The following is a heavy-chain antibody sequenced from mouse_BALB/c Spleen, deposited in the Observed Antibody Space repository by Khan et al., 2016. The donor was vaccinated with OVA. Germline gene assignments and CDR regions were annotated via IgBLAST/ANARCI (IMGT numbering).Heavy chain of an antibody. D-gene: IGHD2-1*01. CDR3: ERDGNYMDY. CDR2: ISFSGPI. V-gene: IGHV3-1*02. J-gene: IGHJ4*01. Sequence: EVQLQESGPDLVKPSQSLSLTCTVTGYSITSGYSWHWIRQFPGNKLEWMGYISFSGPINYNPSLKSRISITRDTSKNHFFLLLNSVTTEDTATYYCERDGNYMDYWGQGTSVTVSS. CDR1: GYSITSGYS.